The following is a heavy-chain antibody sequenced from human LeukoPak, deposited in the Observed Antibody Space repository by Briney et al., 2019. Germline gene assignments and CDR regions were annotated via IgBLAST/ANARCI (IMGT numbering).Heavy chain of an antibody. CDR3: ARSGVRYCSSTSCPYSYGRSVWFDP. Sequence: SVKVSCKASGGAFSSYAISWVRQAPGQGLEWMGGIIPIFGTANYAQKFQGRVTITADESTSTAYMELSSLRSEDTAVYYCARSGVRYCSSTSCPYSYGRSVWFDPWGQGTLVTVSS. J-gene: IGHJ5*02. CDR1: GGAFSSYA. CDR2: IIPIFGTA. D-gene: IGHD2-2*01. V-gene: IGHV1-69*13.